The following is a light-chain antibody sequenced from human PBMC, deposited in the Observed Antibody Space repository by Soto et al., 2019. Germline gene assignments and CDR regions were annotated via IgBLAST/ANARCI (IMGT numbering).Light chain of an antibody. CDR3: QQYGSSHPMYT. J-gene: IGKJ2*01. CDR1: QTFSGSY. V-gene: IGKV3-20*01. CDR2: GAS. Sequence: EIVLTQSPGTLSLSPGERATLSCRASQTFSGSYLAWYQQKPGQAPRLVIYGASSRATGIPDRFSGSGSGTDFTLTISRLEPEDFAVYYCQQYGSSHPMYTFGQGTKLEIK.